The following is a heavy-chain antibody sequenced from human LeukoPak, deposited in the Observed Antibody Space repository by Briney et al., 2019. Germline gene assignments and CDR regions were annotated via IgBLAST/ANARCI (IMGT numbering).Heavy chain of an antibody. Sequence: SETLSLTCTVSGGSISSYYWSWIRQPPGKGLGWIGYIYYSGSTNYNPSLKSRVTISVDTSKNQFSLKLSSVTAADTAVYYCASISGPAGENWFDPWGQGTLVTVSS. V-gene: IGHV4-59*01. D-gene: IGHD1-26*01. CDR1: GGSISSYY. CDR3: ASISGPAGENWFDP. CDR2: IYYSGST. J-gene: IGHJ5*02.